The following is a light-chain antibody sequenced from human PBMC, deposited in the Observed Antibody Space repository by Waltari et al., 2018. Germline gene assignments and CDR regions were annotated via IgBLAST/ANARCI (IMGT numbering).Light chain of an antibody. CDR3: GVWDDSLNGVV. V-gene: IGLV1-44*01. CDR1: SFNIGSHT. Sequence: QSVLTQTPSASGTPGQRVTISCSGSSFNIGSHTVNWYQQLPGTAPKLIMFGNNHRPSGVPGRFSGSKSGTSASLAISGLQSEDEADYYCGVWDDSLNGVVFGGGTKLTVI. J-gene: IGLJ2*01. CDR2: GNN.